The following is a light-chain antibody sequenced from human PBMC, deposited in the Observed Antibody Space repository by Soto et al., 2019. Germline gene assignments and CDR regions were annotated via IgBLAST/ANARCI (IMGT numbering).Light chain of an antibody. J-gene: IGLJ1*01. V-gene: IGLV2-14*01. CDR2: DVT. CDR3: CSFTTSSTYV. CDR1: SSDVGGYNY. Sequence: QSVLTXPASVSGSPGQSITISCTGTSSDVGGYNYVSWYQQYPGKAPKVMIYDVTNRPSGVSNRFSGSRSGNTASLTISGLQAEDEADYYCCSFTTSSTYVFGTGTKVTVL.